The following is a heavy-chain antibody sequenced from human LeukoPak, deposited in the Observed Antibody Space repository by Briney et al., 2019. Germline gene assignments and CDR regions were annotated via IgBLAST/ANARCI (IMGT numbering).Heavy chain of an antibody. CDR1: GFTFSSYA. D-gene: IGHD3-22*01. CDR3: AKRRDYYDSSGYLNY. J-gene: IGHJ4*02. CDR2: ISGSGGSK. Sequence: GGSLRLSCAASGFTFSSYAMSWVRQAPGKGLEWVSAISGSGGSKYYADSVKGRFTISRDNSKNTLYLQMNSLRAEDTAVYYCAKRRDYYDSSGYLNYWGQGILVTVSS. V-gene: IGHV3-23*01.